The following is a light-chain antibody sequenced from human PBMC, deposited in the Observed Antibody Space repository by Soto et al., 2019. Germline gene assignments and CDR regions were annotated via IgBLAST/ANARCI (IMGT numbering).Light chain of an antibody. CDR1: SSNIGSNY. J-gene: IGLJ2*01. CDR3: AAWDDSLSGVV. CDR2: RNS. V-gene: IGLV1-47*01. Sequence: QAVVTQPPSASGTPGQRVTISCSGSSSNIGSNYVYWYQQLPGTVPQLLIYRNSERPSGVPDRFSDSKSGTSASLAISGLRSEDEADYYCAAWDDSLSGVVFGGGTKVTVL.